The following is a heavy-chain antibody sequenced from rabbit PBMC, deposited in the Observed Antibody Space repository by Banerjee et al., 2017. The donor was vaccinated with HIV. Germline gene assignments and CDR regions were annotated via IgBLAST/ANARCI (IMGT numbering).Heavy chain of an antibody. J-gene: IGHJ4*01. CDR2: IDTGSNGGT. D-gene: IGHD2-1*01. CDR3: ARDRGYSYDDYGDRPNFNL. V-gene: IGHV1S40*01. CDR1: GFTLSSYW. Sequence: QSLEESGGDLVKPGASLTLTCTASGFTLSSYWICWVRQAPGKGLEWIGCIDTGSNGGTYYATWAKGRVTISKTSSTTVTLQMTSLTAADTATYFCARDRGYSYDDYGDRPNFNLWGQGTLVTVS.